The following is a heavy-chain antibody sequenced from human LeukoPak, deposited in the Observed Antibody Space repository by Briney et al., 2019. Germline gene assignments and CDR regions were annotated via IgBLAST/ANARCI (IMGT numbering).Heavy chain of an antibody. V-gene: IGHV3-23*01. CDR2: VTGRGSAT. D-gene: IGHD5-24*01. CDR3: AKTRWLAL. J-gene: IGHJ4*02. Sequence: GGSLRLSCTASGFTFSMYAMSWVRQAPGKGLEWVSSVTGRGSATYYNESVKGRFTISRDNSKNTLYLQMNSLRAEDTAVYYCAKTRWLALWGQGTLVTVSS. CDR1: GFTFSMYA.